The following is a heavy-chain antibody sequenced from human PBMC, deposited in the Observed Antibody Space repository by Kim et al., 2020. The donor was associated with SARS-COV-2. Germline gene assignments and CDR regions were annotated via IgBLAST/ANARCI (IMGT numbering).Heavy chain of an antibody. J-gene: IGHJ5*02. CDR2: IIPIFGTA. CDR1: GGTFSSYA. Sequence: SVKVSCKASGGTFSSYAISWVRQAPGQGLEWMGGIIPIFGTANYAQKFQGRVTITADESTSTAYMELSSLRSEDTAVYYCARDRPITSINWFDPWGQGTLVTVSS. CDR3: ARDRPITSINWFDP. V-gene: IGHV1-69*13. D-gene: IGHD3-3*01.